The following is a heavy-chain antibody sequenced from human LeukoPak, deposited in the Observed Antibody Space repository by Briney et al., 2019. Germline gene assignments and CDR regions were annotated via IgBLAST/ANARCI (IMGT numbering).Heavy chain of an antibody. V-gene: IGHV3-64*01. CDR3: VRNIDRTGTGWYFDL. CDR1: GLTLRDYG. Sequence: GGSLRLSCAASGLTLRDYGMHWVRQAPGKGLEYVSAIDSKEGSTYYANSVKGRFTISRDNSKNTLYLQMGSLRAEDVAVYYCVRNIDRTGTGWYFDLWGRGTLVTVSS. CDR2: IDSKEGST. D-gene: IGHD1-7*01. J-gene: IGHJ2*01.